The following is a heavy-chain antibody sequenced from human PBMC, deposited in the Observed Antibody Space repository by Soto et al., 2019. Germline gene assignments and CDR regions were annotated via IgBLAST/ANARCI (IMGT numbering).Heavy chain of an antibody. J-gene: IGHJ4*01. V-gene: IGHV3-23*01. CDR2: IIGGNGDT. Sequence: GSLRLSCAASGFTCRSYTMSWVRQAPGKGLEWVSSIIGGNGDTFYAASVTGRFTISRDISKSTLYLQMNGLRVEDTAIYYCAKDKEPDGVWDIDFWGHGTLVTVSS. CDR3: AKDKEPDGVWDIDF. D-gene: IGHD4-17*01. CDR1: GFTCRSYT.